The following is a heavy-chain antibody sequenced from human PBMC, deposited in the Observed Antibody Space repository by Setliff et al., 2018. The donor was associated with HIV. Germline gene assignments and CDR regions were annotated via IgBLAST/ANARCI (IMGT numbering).Heavy chain of an antibody. CDR1: GGAYPTFA. CDR3: ASDSPTARFEEVSEHFYFYMDV. D-gene: IGHD3-10*01. CDR2: IIPIYGTA. Sequence: ASVMVSCKASGGAYPTFAFNWVRQAPGQGLEWMGGIIPIYGTANYAQRFLGRATITADGSTSTMELTSLTSEDTAVYYCASDSPTARFEEVSEHFYFYMDVWGRGTTVTVPS. J-gene: IGHJ6*03. V-gene: IGHV1-69*13.